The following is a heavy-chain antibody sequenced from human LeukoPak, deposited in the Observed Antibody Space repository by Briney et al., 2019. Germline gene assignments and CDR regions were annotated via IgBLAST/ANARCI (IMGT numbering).Heavy chain of an antibody. CDR2: INHSGST. V-gene: IGHV4-34*01. CDR1: GGSFSGYY. CDR3: AREIGPIQLHLWGSAFDY. J-gene: IGHJ4*02. D-gene: IGHD5-24*01. Sequence: SETLSLTCAVYGGSFSGYYWSWIRQPPGKGLEWIGEINHSGSTNYNPSLKSRVTISVDTSKNQFSLKLSSVTAADTAVYYCAREIGPIQLHLWGSAFDYWGRGTLVTVSS.